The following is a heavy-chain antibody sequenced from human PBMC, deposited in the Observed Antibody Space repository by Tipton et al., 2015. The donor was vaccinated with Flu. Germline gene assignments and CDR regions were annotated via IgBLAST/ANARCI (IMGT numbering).Heavy chain of an antibody. CDR2: ISSSSSYI. V-gene: IGHV3-21*01. CDR1: GFTFSGYG. J-gene: IGHJ4*02. CDR3: ARGVASATDC. D-gene: IGHD3-3*01. Sequence: GSLRLSCVASGFTFSGYGINWVRQAPGKGLEWVSFISSSSSYIYYADSVKGRFTISRDNAKNSLDLQMNSLRAEDTAVYYCARGVASATDCWGQGTLVTVSS.